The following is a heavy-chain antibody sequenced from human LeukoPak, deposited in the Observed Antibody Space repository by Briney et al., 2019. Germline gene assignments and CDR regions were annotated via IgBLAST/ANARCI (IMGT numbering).Heavy chain of an antibody. Sequence: GGSLRLSCVASGFTVSSNYMSWVRQAPGKGLEWVSVIYSGGSTYYADSVKGRFTISRDNSKNTLYLQMNSLRAEDTAVYYCARDSAVAGLFDYWGQGTLVTVSS. V-gene: IGHV3-66*02. J-gene: IGHJ4*02. D-gene: IGHD6-19*01. CDR3: ARDSAVAGLFDY. CDR1: GFTVSSNY. CDR2: IYSGGST.